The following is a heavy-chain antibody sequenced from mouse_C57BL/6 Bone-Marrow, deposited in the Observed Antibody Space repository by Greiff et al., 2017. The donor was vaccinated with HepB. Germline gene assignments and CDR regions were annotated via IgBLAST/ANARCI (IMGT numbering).Heavy chain of an antibody. Sequence: VQLQQSGAELVKPGASVKLSCKASGYTFTSYWMHWVKQRPGQGLEWIGMIHPNSGSTNYNEKFKGKATLTVDKSSSPAYMQLSSLTSEDSAVYYCALLLRNFDVWGTGTTVTVAS. D-gene: IGHD1-1*01. J-gene: IGHJ1*03. CDR3: ALLLRNFDV. CDR1: GYTFTSYW. CDR2: IHPNSGST. V-gene: IGHV1-64*01.